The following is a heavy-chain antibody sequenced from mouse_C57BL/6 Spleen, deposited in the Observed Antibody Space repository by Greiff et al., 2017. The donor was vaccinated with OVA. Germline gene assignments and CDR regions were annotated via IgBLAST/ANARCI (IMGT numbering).Heavy chain of an antibody. D-gene: IGHD1-1*01. J-gene: IGHJ1*03. CDR1: GYTFTSYW. Sequence: EVQVVESGTVLARPGASVKMSCKTSGYTFTSYWMHWVKQRPGQGLEWIGAIYPGNSDTSYNQKFKGKAKLTAVTSASTAYMELSSLTNEDSAVYYCTRTENYYGSSGGYFDVWGTGTTVTVSS. V-gene: IGHV1-5*01. CDR2: IYPGNSDT. CDR3: TRTENYYGSSGGYFDV.